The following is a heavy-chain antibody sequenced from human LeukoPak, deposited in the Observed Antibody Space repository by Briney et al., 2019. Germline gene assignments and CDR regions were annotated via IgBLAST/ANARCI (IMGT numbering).Heavy chain of an antibody. Sequence: SETLSLTRTVSGGSISSSSYYWGWIRQPPGKGLEWIGSIYYSGSTYYNPSLKSRVTISVDTSKNQFSLKLSSVTAADTAVYYCARHPLFFCSSTSCYTYYFDYWGQGTLVTVSS. CDR1: GGSISSSSYY. D-gene: IGHD2-2*02. V-gene: IGHV4-39*01. CDR3: ARHPLFFCSSTSCYTYYFDY. J-gene: IGHJ4*02. CDR2: IYYSGST.